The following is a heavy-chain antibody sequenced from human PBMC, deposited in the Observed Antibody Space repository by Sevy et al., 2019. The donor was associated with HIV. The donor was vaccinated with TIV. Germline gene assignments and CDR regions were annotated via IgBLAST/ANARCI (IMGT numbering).Heavy chain of an antibody. CDR2: ISGFNGDT. J-gene: IGHJ4*02. CDR1: GYTFTNYA. CDR3: VRGTRFYDFWTWGDY. V-gene: IGHV1-18*01. Sequence: ASVKVSCKASGYTFTNYAISWVRQAPGQGLEWMGWISGFNGDTKNAEKFQGRFTMTTDTSTKTAYMDLRSLRSDDTAVYYCVRGTRFYDFWTWGDYWGQGTLVTVSS. D-gene: IGHD3-3*01.